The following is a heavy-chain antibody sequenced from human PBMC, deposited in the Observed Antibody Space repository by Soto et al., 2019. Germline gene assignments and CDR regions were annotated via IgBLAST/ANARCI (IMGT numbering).Heavy chain of an antibody. CDR1: GFTFSSYS. Sequence: EVQLVESGGGLVKPGGSLRLSCAASGFTFSSYSMSWVRQAPGKGLEWVSSISGTSTSIYYADSVRGRFTISRDNAKNSLYLQMNGLRAVDTAVYYCARGAPTGTLDYFDSWGQGTLVTVSS. V-gene: IGHV3-21*01. J-gene: IGHJ4*02. D-gene: IGHD1-1*01. CDR2: ISGTSTSI. CDR3: ARGAPTGTLDYFDS.